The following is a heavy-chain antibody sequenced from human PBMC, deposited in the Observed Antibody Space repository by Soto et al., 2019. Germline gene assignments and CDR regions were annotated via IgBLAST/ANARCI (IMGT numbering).Heavy chain of an antibody. J-gene: IGHJ5*02. CDR1: GFTFSSYA. CDR2: ISGSGGST. D-gene: IGHD2-2*01. Sequence: GGSLRLSCAASGFTFSSYAMSWVRQAPGKGLEWVSAISGSGGSTYYADSVKGRFTISRDNSKNTLYLQMNSLRAEDTAVYYCAKPYHVVPAAMEPLVFDPWGQGTLVTVSS. V-gene: IGHV3-23*01. CDR3: AKPYHVVPAAMEPLVFDP.